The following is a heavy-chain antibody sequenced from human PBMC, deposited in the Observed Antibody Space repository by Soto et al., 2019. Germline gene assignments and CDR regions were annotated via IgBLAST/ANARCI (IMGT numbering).Heavy chain of an antibody. CDR1: GFTFSSHSM. D-gene: IGHD3-10*01. J-gene: IGHJ6*02. Sequence: GSLRLSCAVSGFTFSSHSMNWVRQAPGKGLEWIGEIYHSGSTNYNPSLKSRVTISVDKSKNQFSLKLSSVTAADTAVYYCARCYGSGSSYYYYYGMDVWGQGTTVTVSS. CDR3: ARCYGSGSSYYYYYGMDV. V-gene: IGHV4-4*02. CDR2: IYHSGST.